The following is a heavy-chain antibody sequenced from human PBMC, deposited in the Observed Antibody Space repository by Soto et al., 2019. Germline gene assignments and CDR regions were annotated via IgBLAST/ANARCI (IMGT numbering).Heavy chain of an antibody. J-gene: IGHJ3*02. CDR2: INSDGSST. V-gene: IGHV3-74*01. D-gene: IGHD4-17*01. CDR1: GFTFSSYW. CDR3: ARVTTDYDAFDI. Sequence: GGSLRLSCAASGFTFSSYWMHWVRKAPGKGLVWVSRINSDGSSTSYADSVKGRFTISRDNAKNTLYLQMNSLRAEDTAVYYCARVTTDYDAFDIWGQGTMVTVSS.